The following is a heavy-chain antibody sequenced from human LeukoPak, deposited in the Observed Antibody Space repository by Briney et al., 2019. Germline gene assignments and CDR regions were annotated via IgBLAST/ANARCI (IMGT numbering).Heavy chain of an antibody. CDR2: ISGSGGST. J-gene: IGHJ4*02. Sequence: PGGSLRLSCAASGFTFSNAWMSWVRQAPGKGLEWVSAISGSGGSTYYADSVKGRFTISRDNSKNTLYLQMNSLRAEDTAVYYCAKGPRYQLPPFWGQGTLVTVSS. CDR1: GFTFSNAW. CDR3: AKGPRYQLPPF. V-gene: IGHV3-23*01. D-gene: IGHD2-2*01.